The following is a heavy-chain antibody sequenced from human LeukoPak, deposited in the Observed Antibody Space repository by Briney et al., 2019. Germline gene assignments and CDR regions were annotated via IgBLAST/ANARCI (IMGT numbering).Heavy chain of an antibody. CDR2: INPGGSSI. CDR1: GFTFSSYW. Sequence: GGSLRLSCAASGFTFSSYWMHWVRQVPGKGLVWVARINPGGSSITYADSVKGRFTISRDNAKNTLYLQMDSLRADDTGVYYCARSNQADDYWGQGTLVIVSS. V-gene: IGHV3-74*01. J-gene: IGHJ4*02. D-gene: IGHD1-14*01. CDR3: ARSNQADDY.